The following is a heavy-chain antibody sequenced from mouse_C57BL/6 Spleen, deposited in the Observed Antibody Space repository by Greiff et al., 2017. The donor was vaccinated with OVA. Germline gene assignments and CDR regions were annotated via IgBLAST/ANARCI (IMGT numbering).Heavy chain of an antibody. V-gene: IGHV10-1*01. D-gene: IGHD2-4*01. Sequence: DVMLVESGGGLVQPKGSLKLSCAASGFSFNTYAMNWVRQAPGKGLEWVARIRSKSNNYATYYADSVKDRFTISRDDSESMLYLQMNNLKTEATAMYYCVRHGDDFLFDYWGQGTTLTVSS. CDR1: GFSFNTYA. J-gene: IGHJ2*01. CDR2: IRSKSNNYAT. CDR3: VRHGDDFLFDY.